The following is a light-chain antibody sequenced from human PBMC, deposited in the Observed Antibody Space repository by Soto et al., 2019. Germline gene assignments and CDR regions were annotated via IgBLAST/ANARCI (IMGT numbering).Light chain of an antibody. J-gene: IGKJ1*01. CDR2: CAS. Sequence: EIVLTQSPGTLSLSPGERATLSCRAVQSVSSSYLAWYQQKPGQAPRLLIYCASSRATGIPDRFSGSGSGTDFTLTIGRLEPEDFAVYYCQQYGSTPLTFGRGTKVDIK. V-gene: IGKV3-20*01. CDR3: QQYGSTPLT. CDR1: QSVSSSY.